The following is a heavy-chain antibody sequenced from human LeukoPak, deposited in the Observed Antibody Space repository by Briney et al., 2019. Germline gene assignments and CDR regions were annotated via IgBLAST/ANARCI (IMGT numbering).Heavy chain of an antibody. CDR2: TYYSGST. J-gene: IGHJ4*02. D-gene: IGHD1-26*01. CDR3: ARARYTGSYSLFDY. V-gene: IGHV4-30-4*01. CDR1: GGSISSGDYY. Sequence: SQTLSLTCTVSGGSISSGDYYWSWIRQPPGKGLEWIGYTYYSGSTYYDPSLKSRVTMSVDTSKNQFSLRLTSVTAADTAVYYCARARYTGSYSLFDYWGQGTLVTVSS.